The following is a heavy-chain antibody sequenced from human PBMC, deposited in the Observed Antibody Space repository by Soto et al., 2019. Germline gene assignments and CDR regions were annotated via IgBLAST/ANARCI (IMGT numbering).Heavy chain of an antibody. CDR1: GGSLTNYY. Sequence: SETLSLTCTVSGGSLTNYYWTWIRQAPGKGLEWLGDIHYSGSANNNPSLKRRLTISVDKSRNQFSLNLKSVTAADTAVYFSARGAGTVTAWVDAFDSWGKVIPVTVSS. D-gene: IGHD4-4*01. CDR2: IHYSGSA. V-gene: IGHV4-59*01. CDR3: ARGAGTVTAWVDAFDS. J-gene: IGHJ5*01.